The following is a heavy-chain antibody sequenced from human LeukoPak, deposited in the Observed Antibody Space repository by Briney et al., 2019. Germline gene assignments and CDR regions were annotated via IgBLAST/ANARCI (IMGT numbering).Heavy chain of an antibody. CDR2: IYHSGST. Sequence: PSETQSLTCTVSGGSITSYYWSWIRQPPGKGLEWIGYIYHSGSTNYNPSLKSRVTISVDTPKNQFSLKLSSVTAADTAVYYCARDYDSSGYYGNWGQGTLVTVSS. V-gene: IGHV4-59*01. CDR1: GGSITSYY. CDR3: ARDYDSSGYYGN. D-gene: IGHD3-22*01. J-gene: IGHJ4*02.